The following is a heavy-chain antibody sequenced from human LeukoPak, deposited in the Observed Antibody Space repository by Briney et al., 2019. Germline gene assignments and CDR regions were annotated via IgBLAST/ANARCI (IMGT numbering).Heavy chain of an antibody. Sequence: PSETLSLTCTVSGGSISSYYWSWIRQPPGKGLEWIGYIYYSGSTYYNPSLKSRVTISVDRSKNQFSLKLSSVTAADTAVYYCARDYGSSWYYFDYWGQGTLVTVSS. CDR3: ARDYGSSWYYFDY. CDR1: GGSISSYY. CDR2: IYYSGST. J-gene: IGHJ4*02. V-gene: IGHV4-59*12. D-gene: IGHD6-13*01.